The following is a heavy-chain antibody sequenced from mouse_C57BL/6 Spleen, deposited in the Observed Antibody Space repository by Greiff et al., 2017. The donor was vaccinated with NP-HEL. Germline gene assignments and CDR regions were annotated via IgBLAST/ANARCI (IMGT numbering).Heavy chain of an antibody. CDR2: ISYDGSN. CDR3: AGGSKGYYYAMDY. J-gene: IGHJ4*01. CDR1: GYSITSGYY. Sequence: DVQLQESGPGLVKPSQSLSLTCSVTGYSITSGYYWNWIRQFPGNKLEWMGYISYDGSNNYNPSLKNRISITRDTSKNQFFLKLNSVTTEDTATYYCAGGSKGYYYAMDYWGQGTSVTVSS. D-gene: IGHD1-3*01. V-gene: IGHV3-6*01.